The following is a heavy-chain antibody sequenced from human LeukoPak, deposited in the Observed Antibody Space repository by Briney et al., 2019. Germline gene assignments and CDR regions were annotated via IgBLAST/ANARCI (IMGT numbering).Heavy chain of an antibody. Sequence: SETLSLTCAVYGGSFSGYYWSWIRQPPGKGLEWIGEINHSGCTNYNPSLKSRVTTSVDTSKNQFSLKLSSVTAADTAVYYCARGRGYSGYDYYYYGMDVWGQGTTVTVSS. J-gene: IGHJ6*02. D-gene: IGHD5-12*01. CDR2: INHSGCT. V-gene: IGHV4-34*01. CDR1: GGSFSGYY. CDR3: ARGRGYSGYDYYYYGMDV.